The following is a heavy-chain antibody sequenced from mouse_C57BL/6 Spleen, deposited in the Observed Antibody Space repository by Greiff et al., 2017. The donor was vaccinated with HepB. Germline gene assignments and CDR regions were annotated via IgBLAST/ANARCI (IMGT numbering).Heavy chain of an antibody. J-gene: IGHJ1*03. CDR2: IDPNSGGT. D-gene: IGHD1-1*01. V-gene: IGHV1-72*01. CDR1: GYTFTSYW. Sequence: QVQLKQPGAELVKPGASVKLSCKASGYTFTSYWMHWVKQRPGRGLEWIGRIDPNSGGTKYNEKFKSKATLTVDKPSSTAYMQLSSLTSEDSAVYYCARSPYYDGSSHWDFDVWGTGTTVTVSS. CDR3: ARSPYYDGSSHWDFDV.